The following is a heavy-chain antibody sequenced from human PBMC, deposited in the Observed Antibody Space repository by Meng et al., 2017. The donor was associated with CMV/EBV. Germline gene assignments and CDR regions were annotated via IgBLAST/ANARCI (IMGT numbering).Heavy chain of an antibody. Sequence: GESLKISCAASGFTFSSYWMSWVRQAPGKGLEWVSGINWNGGSTGYADSVKGRFTISRDNAKNSLYLQMNSLRAEDTALYYCARGVGGYEDFNYFDYWGQGTLVTVSS. J-gene: IGHJ4*02. V-gene: IGHV3-20*04. CDR2: INWNGGST. D-gene: IGHD5-12*01. CDR1: GFTFSSYW. CDR3: ARGVGGYEDFNYFDY.